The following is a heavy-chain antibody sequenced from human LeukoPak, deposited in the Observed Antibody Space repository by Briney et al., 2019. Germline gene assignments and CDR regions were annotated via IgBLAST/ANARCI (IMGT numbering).Heavy chain of an antibody. J-gene: IGHJ4*02. D-gene: IGHD4-17*01. CDR3: AKDCNAVTTSYFDY. Sequence: GASVKVSCKASGYTFTSYDINWVRQATGQGLEWMGWMNPNSGNTGYAQKFQGRVTITRNTSISTAYMELSSLRSEDTAVYYCAKDCNAVTTSYFDYWGQGTLVTVSS. V-gene: IGHV1-8*03. CDR1: GYTFTSYD. CDR2: MNPNSGNT.